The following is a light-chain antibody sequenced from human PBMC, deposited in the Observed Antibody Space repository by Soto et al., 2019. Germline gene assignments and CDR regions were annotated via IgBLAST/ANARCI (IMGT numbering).Light chain of an antibody. J-gene: IGKJ1*01. CDR3: QQYGSSPSRT. Sequence: EIVLTQSPGTLSLSPGERATLSCRASQSVSSSYLAWYQQKPGQAPRLLIYGASSRATGIPDRFSGSGSRTDFTLTISRLEPEDFAVYYCQQYGSSPSRTFGQGTKVEIK. V-gene: IGKV3-20*01. CDR2: GAS. CDR1: QSVSSSY.